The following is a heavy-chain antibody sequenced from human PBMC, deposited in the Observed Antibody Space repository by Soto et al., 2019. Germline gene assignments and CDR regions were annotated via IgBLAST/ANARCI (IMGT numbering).Heavy chain of an antibody. Sequence: GESLKISCAASGFTFNTYAMSWVRQAPGKGLEWCASLSGSGGLPEHEGSVKGRFSISRDNSKSTLFLQMNGLRVDATAVYYCGNDRYYDSRIIDSWGSGTLVPVSS. CDR3: GNDRYYDSRIIDS. V-gene: IGHV3-23*01. CDR2: LSGSGGLP. D-gene: IGHD3-22*01. CDR1: GFTFNTYA. J-gene: IGHJ4*02.